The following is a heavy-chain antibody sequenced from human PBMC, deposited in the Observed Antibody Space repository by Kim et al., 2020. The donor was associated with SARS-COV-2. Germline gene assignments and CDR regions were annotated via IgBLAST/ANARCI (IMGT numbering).Heavy chain of an antibody. V-gene: IGHV3-7*01. CDR3: VRVENHSILA. D-gene: IGHD4-4*01. Sequence: GGSLRRSCAASGFTFRSTYMGWVRQAPGKGLEWVATIKEDGSKRYYVDSVTGRFTISRDNVKSSLNMQVNSLRVEDTAMYHCVRVENHSILAWGQGTLVVVSS. CDR1: GFTFRSTY. CDR2: IKEDGSKR. J-gene: IGHJ1*01.